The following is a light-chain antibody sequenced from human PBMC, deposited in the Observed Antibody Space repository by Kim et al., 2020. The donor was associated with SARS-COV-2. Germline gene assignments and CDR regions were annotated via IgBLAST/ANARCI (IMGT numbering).Light chain of an antibody. V-gene: IGLV3-1*01. CDR3: QAWDISAMI. CDR2: QNK. CDR1: KLGDKY. J-gene: IGLJ2*01. Sequence: GAQGQTARITGSGDKLGDKYVYWYQQKPGQSPVLVMYQNKKRPSGTPERFSGSNSGNTATLIIGETQAMDEADYYCQAWDISAMIFGGGTQLTVL.